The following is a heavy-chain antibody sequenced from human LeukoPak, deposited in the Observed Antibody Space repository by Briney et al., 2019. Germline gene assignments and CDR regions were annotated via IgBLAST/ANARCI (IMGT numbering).Heavy chain of an antibody. J-gene: IGHJ4*02. D-gene: IGHD3-3*01. Sequence: SETLSLTCTVSGGSISSHYWSWVRQPPGKGLEWIGYIYYSGSTNYNPSLKSRVTISVDTSKNQFSLKLTSVTAADTAVYYCARGTIFGLHYWGQGTLVTVFS. CDR3: ARGTIFGLHY. CDR2: IYYSGST. V-gene: IGHV4-59*11. CDR1: GGSISSHY.